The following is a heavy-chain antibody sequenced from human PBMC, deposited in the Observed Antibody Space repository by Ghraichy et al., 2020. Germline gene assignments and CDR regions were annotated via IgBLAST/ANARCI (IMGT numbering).Heavy chain of an antibody. V-gene: IGHV3-21*01. D-gene: IGHD2-2*02. CDR1: GFTFSSYS. Sequence: GESLNISCAASGFTFSSYSMNWVRQAPGKGLEWVSSISSSSSYIYYADSVKGRFTISRDNAKNSLYLQMNSLRAEDTAVYYCARDYQLLYENWFDPWGQGTLVTVSS. J-gene: IGHJ5*02. CDR3: ARDYQLLYENWFDP. CDR2: ISSSSSYI.